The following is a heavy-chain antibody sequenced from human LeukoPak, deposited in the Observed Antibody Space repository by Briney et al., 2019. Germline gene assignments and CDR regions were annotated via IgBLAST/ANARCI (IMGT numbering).Heavy chain of an antibody. D-gene: IGHD1-14*01. Sequence: GGSLRLSCAASGFTFSSHWMNWVRQAPGKGLEWVAHINQDGGEKFYVDSVKGRFTISRDNAKNSLYLQMNSLRAEDTATYYCARDSYRALEYWGQGTPVTVSS. CDR3: ARDSYRALEY. CDR2: INQDGGEK. V-gene: IGHV3-7*01. J-gene: IGHJ4*02. CDR1: GFTFSSHW.